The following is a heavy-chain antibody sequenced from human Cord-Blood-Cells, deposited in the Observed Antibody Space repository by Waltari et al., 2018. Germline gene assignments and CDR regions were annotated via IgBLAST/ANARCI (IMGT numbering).Heavy chain of an antibody. Sequence: QVQLQQWGAGLLKPSETLSLTCAVYGWSFSGYYWSCVRQLPGTGLEWIGEINHSGSTNYNPSLKSRVTISVDTSKNQFSLKLSSVTAADTAVYYCARGLGDILTGRSLDAFDIWGQGTMVTDSS. CDR3: ARGLGDILTGRSLDAFDI. CDR1: GWSFSGYY. CDR2: INHSGST. D-gene: IGHD3-9*01. J-gene: IGHJ3*02. V-gene: IGHV4-34*01.